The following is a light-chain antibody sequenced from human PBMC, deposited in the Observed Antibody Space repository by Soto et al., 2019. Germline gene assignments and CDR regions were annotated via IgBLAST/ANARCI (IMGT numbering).Light chain of an antibody. CDR2: AAA. CDR3: QQSYSTRWT. V-gene: IGKV1-39*01. Sequence: DIQMTQSPSSLSASVGERVPITCRASQSISSYLNWSQQKPGKAPKRLIYAAASLQSGGPSRCSGSGSGAEFTLTISSRQPEDFATDYCQQSYSTRWTFGQGTTVDIK. J-gene: IGKJ1*01. CDR1: QSISSY.